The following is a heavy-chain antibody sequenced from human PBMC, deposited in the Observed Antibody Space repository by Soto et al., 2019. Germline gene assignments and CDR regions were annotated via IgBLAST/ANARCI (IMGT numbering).Heavy chain of an antibody. CDR2: ISSNGGST. Sequence: GGSLRLSCAASGFTFSSYAMHWVRQAPGKGLEYVSAISSNGGSTYYANSVKGRFTISRDNSKNTLYLQMGSLRAEDMAVYYCARGRSSTSCYTGMDVWGQGTKVTVSS. CDR3: ARGRSSTSCYTGMDV. J-gene: IGHJ6*02. CDR1: GFTFSSYA. D-gene: IGHD2-2*01. V-gene: IGHV3-64*01.